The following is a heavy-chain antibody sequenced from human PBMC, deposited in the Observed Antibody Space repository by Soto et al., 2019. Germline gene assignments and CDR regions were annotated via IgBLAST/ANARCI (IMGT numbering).Heavy chain of an antibody. CDR1: GYTFTNYD. Sequence: QVHLVQSGAEVKKPGASVKVSCKASGYTFTNYDINWVQQAPGQGLEWMGWISTYTGNTNYAQKLQGRVTMTTDTSTSTAYMELRSLRSDDTAVYYCARGYYYGSGRPTPGGMDVWGQGTTVTVSS. CDR3: ARGYYYGSGRPTPGGMDV. V-gene: IGHV1-18*01. J-gene: IGHJ6*02. D-gene: IGHD3-10*01. CDR2: ISTYTGNT.